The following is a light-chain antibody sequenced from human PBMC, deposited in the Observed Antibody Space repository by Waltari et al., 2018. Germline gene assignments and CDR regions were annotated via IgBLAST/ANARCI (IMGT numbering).Light chain of an antibody. CDR1: NSNIGRNT. CDR2: NNF. Sequence: QSVLTQPPSASGTPRQRVTIPCSGSNSNIGRNTVNWYQQLPGTAPTLLVYNNFQRPSGVPDRFSGSKSGTSASLAILGVRPEDEADYYCATWDDTLNGPVFGGGTKLTVL. CDR3: ATWDDTLNGPV. V-gene: IGLV1-44*01. J-gene: IGLJ2*01.